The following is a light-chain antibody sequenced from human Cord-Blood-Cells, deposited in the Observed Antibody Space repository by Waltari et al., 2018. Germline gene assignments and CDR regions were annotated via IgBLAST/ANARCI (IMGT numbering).Light chain of an antibody. CDR2: DAS. CDR1: QSISSW. CDR3: QQYNSYSHT. V-gene: IGKV1-5*01. Sequence: DIQMTQSPSTLSASVGDRVTIPCRASQSISSWLAWYQQKPGKASKLRIYDASSLESGVPSRFSGSGSGTEFTPTISSLQPDDFATYYCQQYNSYSHTFGQGTKLEIK. J-gene: IGKJ2*01.